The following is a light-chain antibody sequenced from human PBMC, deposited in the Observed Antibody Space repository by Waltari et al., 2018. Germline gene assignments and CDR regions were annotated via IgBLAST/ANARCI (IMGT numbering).Light chain of an antibody. CDR3: QQSHSAPLA. CDR2: AAS. CDR1: RAITNY. J-gene: IGKJ4*01. Sequence: DIQMTQSPSSLSASVGDRVTITCRASRAITNYVNWYQQRPGLAPKPLTYAASTLQGGVPPRFSGSGSGTDFTLTISSLQIEDFATYYCQQSHSAPLAYGGGTK. V-gene: IGKV1-39*01.